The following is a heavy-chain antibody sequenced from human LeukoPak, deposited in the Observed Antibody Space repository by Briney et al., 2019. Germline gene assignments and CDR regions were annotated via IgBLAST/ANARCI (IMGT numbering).Heavy chain of an antibody. D-gene: IGHD3-22*01. CDR1: GDSISSGDYY. V-gene: IGHV4-61*02. CDR3: ARGPYSYDSSGAFDI. Sequence: SETLSLTCTVSGDSISSGDYYWSWIRQPAGKGLEWIGRISSSGSTNYNPSLKSRVTISVDTSKNQFSMKLSSVTAADTAVYFCARGPYSYDSSGAFDIWGQGTMVTVSS. J-gene: IGHJ3*02. CDR2: ISSSGST.